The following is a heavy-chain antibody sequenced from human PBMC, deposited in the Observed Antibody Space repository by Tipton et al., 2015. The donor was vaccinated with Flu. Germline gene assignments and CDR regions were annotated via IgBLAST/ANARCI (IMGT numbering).Heavy chain of an antibody. CDR3: ARGMNSGLVDV. Sequence: SLRLSCAASGFIFSDYAMHWVRQAPGKGLEYVSAISSNGDNTYYADSVKGRFTISRDNSKNTLYVQMGSLIADDMAVYYCARGMNSGLVDVWGQGTTVTVSS. J-gene: IGHJ6*02. CDR2: ISSNGDNT. CDR1: GFIFSDYA. V-gene: IGHV3-64*02. D-gene: IGHD2/OR15-2a*01.